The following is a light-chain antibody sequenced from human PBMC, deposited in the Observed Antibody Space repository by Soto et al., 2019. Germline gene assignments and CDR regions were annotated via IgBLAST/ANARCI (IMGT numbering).Light chain of an antibody. V-gene: IGLV2-14*01. J-gene: IGLJ2*01. CDR3: QSYVSSLSGFVV. CDR2: EVS. CDR1: TNDVGDYNY. Sequence: QSALTQPASVSGSPGQSITISCTGTTNDVGDYNYVAWYQQHSGKVPRLMIYEVSNRPPGVSYRFSGSKSGSTASLTITGLQAEDEADYYCQSYVSSLSGFVVFGGGTKLTVL.